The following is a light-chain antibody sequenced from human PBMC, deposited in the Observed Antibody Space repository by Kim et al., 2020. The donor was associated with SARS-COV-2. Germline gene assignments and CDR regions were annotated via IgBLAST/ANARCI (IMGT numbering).Light chain of an antibody. Sequence: SYELTQPPSVSVAPGKTARITCGVNNIGSKSVHWYQQRPGQAPVLVIYYDSDRPSRIPERFSGSNSGNTATLTISRVEAGDEADYYCQVYNSTSGHVIFGGGTQLTVL. J-gene: IGLJ2*01. V-gene: IGLV3-21*04. CDR3: QVYNSTSGHVI. CDR1: NIGSKS. CDR2: YDS.